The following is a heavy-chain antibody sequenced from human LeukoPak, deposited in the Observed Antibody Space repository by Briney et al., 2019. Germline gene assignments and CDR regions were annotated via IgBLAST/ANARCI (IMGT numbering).Heavy chain of an antibody. CDR3: ATGFSATSHDGY. CDR1: GFTFSSAW. D-gene: IGHD1-26*01. J-gene: IGHJ4*02. CDR2: IKQISNGGTT. V-gene: IGHV3-15*01. Sequence: GGSLRLSCAASGFTFSSAWMTWVRQTPGKGLEWVGRIKQISNGGTTDYAAPVKDRFTISRDDSINTLYLQMNSLKTEDTAVYYCATGFSATSHDGYWGQGTLVTVSS.